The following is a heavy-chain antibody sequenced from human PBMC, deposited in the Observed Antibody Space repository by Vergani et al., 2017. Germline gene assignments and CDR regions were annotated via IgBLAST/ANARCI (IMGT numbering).Heavy chain of an antibody. D-gene: IGHD1-26*01. J-gene: IGHJ5*02. CDR2: IYYSGST. CDR3: ARDLLGGSYRPSWLDP. V-gene: IGHV4-59*01. Sequence: QVQLQESGPGLVKPSETLSLTCTVSGGSISSYYWSWIRQPPGKGLEWIGYIYYSGSTNYNPSLKSRVTISVDTAKNQFSLKLSSVTAADTAVYYCARDLLGGSYRPSWLDPWGQGTLVTVSS. CDR1: GGSISSYY.